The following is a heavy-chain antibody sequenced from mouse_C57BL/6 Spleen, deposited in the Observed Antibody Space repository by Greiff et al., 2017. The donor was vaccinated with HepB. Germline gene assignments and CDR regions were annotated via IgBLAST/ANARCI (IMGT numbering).Heavy chain of an antibody. D-gene: IGHD1-1*01. CDR2: INPNNGGT. Sequence: EVQLKQSGPELVKPGASVKIPCKASGYTFTDYNMDWVKQSHGKSLEWIGDINPNNGGTIYNQKFKGKATLTVDKSSSTAYMELRSLTSEDTAVYYCARDLITTVAPFAYWGQGTLVTVSA. J-gene: IGHJ3*01. V-gene: IGHV1-18*01. CDR3: ARDLITTVAPFAY. CDR1: GYTFTDYN.